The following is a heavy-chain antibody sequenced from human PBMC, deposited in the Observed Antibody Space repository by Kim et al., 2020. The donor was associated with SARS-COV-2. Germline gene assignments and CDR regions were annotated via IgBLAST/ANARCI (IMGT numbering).Heavy chain of an antibody. J-gene: IGHJ4*02. D-gene: IGHD5-18*01. V-gene: IGHV3-30*18. CDR1: GFTFSSYG. CDR3: AKTTATSLYYFDY. Sequence: GGSLRLSCAASGFTFSSYGMHWVRQAPGKGLEWVAVISYDGSNKYYAYSVKGRFTISRDNSKNTLYLQMNSLRAEDTAVYYCAKTTATSLYYFDYWGQGTLVTVSS. CDR2: ISYDGSNK.